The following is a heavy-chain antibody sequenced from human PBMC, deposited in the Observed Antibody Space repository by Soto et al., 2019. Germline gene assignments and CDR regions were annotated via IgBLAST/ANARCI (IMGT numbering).Heavy chain of an antibody. J-gene: IGHJ4*02. CDR1: GGSISSYY. CDR3: ARRPLCSLSSCAFDY. V-gene: IGHV4-59*08. D-gene: IGHD2-2*01. CDR2: IQHSGST. Sequence: SETLSLTCTVSGGSISSYYWSWIRQSPEKGLEWIGHIQHSGSTNQSPYLKSRVTISVDTSNNQFSLKLSSVTAADTAVYFCARRPLCSLSSCAFDYWGKGTVVTV.